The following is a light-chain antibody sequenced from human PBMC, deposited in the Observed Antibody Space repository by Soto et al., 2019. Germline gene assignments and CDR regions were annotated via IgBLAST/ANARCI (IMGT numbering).Light chain of an antibody. V-gene: IGKV3-20*01. CDR3: QQYDTSLPYT. CDR1: QSVNNNY. J-gene: IGKJ4*01. CDR2: GAS. Sequence: EIVSTQSPGTLSLSPGDRATLSCEASQSVNNNYLAWYQHKPGQAPRHLIYGASSRATGIPDRFSGSGSGTDFTLTIRRLEPEDFAVYYCQQYDTSLPYTFGGGTKVDIK.